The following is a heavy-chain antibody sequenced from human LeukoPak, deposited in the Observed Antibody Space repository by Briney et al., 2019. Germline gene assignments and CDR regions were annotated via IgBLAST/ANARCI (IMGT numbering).Heavy chain of an antibody. V-gene: IGHV5-51*01. D-gene: IGHD2-2*02. CDR3: AIGGDSSTSCYRCFNY. J-gene: IGHJ4*02. CDR2: MYPGDSDT. Sequence: GESLQISCQGSGYSFTNYWIGWVRPMPGKGLEWMGLMYPGDSDTRYSPSFQGQVTISADKSIGTAYLQWSSLKASDTAMYYCAIGGDSSTSCYRCFNYWGQGTLVTVSS. CDR1: GYSFTNYW.